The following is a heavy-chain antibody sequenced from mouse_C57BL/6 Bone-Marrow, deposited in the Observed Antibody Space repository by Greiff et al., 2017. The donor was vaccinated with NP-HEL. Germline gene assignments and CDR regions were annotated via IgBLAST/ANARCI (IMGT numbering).Heavy chain of an antibody. D-gene: IGHD1-1*01. V-gene: IGHV5-12*01. J-gene: IGHJ3*01. Sequence: EVQGVESGGGLVQPGGSLKLSCAASGFTFSDYYMYWVRQTPEKRLEWVAYISNGGGSTYYPDTVKGRFTISRDNAKNTLYLQMSRLKSEDTAMYYCARLLRQSTWFAYWGQGTLVTVSA. CDR3: ARLLRQSTWFAY. CDR1: GFTFSDYY. CDR2: ISNGGGST.